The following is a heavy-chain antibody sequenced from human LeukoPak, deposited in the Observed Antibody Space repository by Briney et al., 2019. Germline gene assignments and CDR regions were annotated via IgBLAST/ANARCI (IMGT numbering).Heavy chain of an antibody. V-gene: IGHV4-59*08. D-gene: IGHD3-16*01. CDR2: IFYSGIT. CDR1: GGSISSYY. CDR3: AGRDWGTRFDP. J-gene: IGHJ5*02. Sequence: PSETLSLTCTVSGGSISSYYWSWIRQPPGKGLEWIGYIFYSGITNYNPSLKSRVTISVDTSKNQFSLKLTSVTAADTAVYYCAGRDWGTRFDPWGQGTLVTVSS.